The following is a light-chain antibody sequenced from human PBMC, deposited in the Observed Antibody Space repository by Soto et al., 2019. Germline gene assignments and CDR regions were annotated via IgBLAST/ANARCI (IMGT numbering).Light chain of an antibody. V-gene: IGKV1-39*01. Sequence: SQMPQSPSSLSASVGDRVTITCQASQDISNYLNWYQQKPGKAPKLLIYDASNLETGVPSRFSGSGSGTDFTLTISSLQPEDFATYYCQQSYSTLSITFGQGTRLEI. CDR1: QDISNY. CDR2: DAS. J-gene: IGKJ5*01. CDR3: QQSYSTLSIT.